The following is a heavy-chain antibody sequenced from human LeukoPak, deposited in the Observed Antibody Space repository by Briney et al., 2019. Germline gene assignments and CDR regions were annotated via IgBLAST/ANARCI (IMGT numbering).Heavy chain of an antibody. D-gene: IGHD2-2*01. J-gene: IGHJ5*02. V-gene: IGHV3-23*01. CDR3: AKGQHCSSTSCYAPHNWFDP. CDR1: GFTFSSYA. Sequence: GGSLRLSCAASGFTFSSYAMSWVRQAPGKGLEWVSAISGSGGSTYYADSVKGRFTISRDNSKNTLYLQMNSLRAEDTAVYYCAKGQHCSSTSCYAPHNWFDPWGQGTLVTVSS. CDR2: ISGSGGST.